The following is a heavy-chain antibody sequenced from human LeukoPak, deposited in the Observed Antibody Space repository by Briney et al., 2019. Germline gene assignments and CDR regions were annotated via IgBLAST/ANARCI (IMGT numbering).Heavy chain of an antibody. J-gene: IGHJ4*02. D-gene: IGHD3-10*01. V-gene: IGHV3-21*01. CDR2: ITSSSRYI. Sequence: GGSLRLSCAASGFTFSDYTMNWVRQAPGKGLEWVSCITSSSRYIYYADSVKGRFTISRDNAKNTLYLQMNSLRAEDTAVYYCAKVGPYGSGSSDYWGQGTLVTVSS. CDR3: AKVGPYGSGSSDY. CDR1: GFTFSDYT.